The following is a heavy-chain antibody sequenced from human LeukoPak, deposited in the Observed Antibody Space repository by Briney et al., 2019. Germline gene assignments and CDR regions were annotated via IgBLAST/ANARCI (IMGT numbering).Heavy chain of an antibody. D-gene: IGHD3-3*01. J-gene: IGHJ6*03. CDR3: ARGIGMEWLLRPYYYYYMDV. V-gene: IGHV4-34*01. Sequence: SETLSLTCAVYGGSFSGYYWSWIRQPPGKGLEWIGEINHSRSTNYNPSLKSRVTISVDTSKNQFSLKLSSVTAADTAVYYCARGIGMEWLLRPYYYYYMDVWGKGTTVTVSS. CDR1: GGSFSGYY. CDR2: INHSRST.